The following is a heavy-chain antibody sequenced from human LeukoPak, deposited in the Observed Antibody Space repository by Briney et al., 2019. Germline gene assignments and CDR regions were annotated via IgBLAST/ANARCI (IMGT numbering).Heavy chain of an antibody. CDR2: IKQDGSEK. Sequence: GGSLRLSCAASGFTFSSYAMSWVRQAPGKGLEWVANIKQDGSEKYYVDSVKGRFTISRDNAKNSLYLQMNSLRAEDTAVYYCARAPWPSSGYFGRNWFDPWGQGTLVTVSS. CDR3: ARAPWPSSGYFGRNWFDP. J-gene: IGHJ5*02. CDR1: GFTFSSYA. D-gene: IGHD3-22*01. V-gene: IGHV3-7*01.